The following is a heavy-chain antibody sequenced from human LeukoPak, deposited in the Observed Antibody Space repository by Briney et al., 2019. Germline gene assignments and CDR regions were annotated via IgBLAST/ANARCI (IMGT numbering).Heavy chain of an antibody. V-gene: IGHV1-2*02. J-gene: IGHJ4*02. CDR3: ARDSTTVTTWDY. CDR1: GYTFTGYY. Sequence: ASVKVSCKASGYTFTGYYMHWVRQAPGQGLEWMGWINPNSGGTNYAQKFQGRVTMTRDTSISTAYMELSRLRFDDTAVYYCARDSTTVTTWDYWGQGTLVTVSS. D-gene: IGHD4-17*01. CDR2: INPNSGGT.